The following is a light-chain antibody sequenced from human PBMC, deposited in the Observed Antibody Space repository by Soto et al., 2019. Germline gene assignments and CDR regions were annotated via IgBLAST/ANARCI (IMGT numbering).Light chain of an antibody. Sequence: DIQLTQSPSFLSASVGDRVTITCRASQGISSYLAWYQKKPGKAPKLLMYAASTLQSGVPSRFSGSGSGTEFTITISSRQPEDFATCYCHQRKSYSHTFGQGTKVDSK. J-gene: IGKJ1*01. CDR2: AAS. CDR1: QGISSY. V-gene: IGKV1-9*01. CDR3: HQRKSYSHT.